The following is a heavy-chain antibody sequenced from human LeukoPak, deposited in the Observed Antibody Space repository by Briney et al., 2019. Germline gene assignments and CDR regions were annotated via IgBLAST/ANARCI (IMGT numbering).Heavy chain of an antibody. CDR1: GYTFTSYG. J-gene: IGHJ6*03. CDR2: VSAYNGNT. D-gene: IGHD3-22*01. CDR3: ARGGAPKYYYDSSGYYYGREYYYYYMDV. Sequence: ASVKVSCKASGYTFTSYGISWVRQAPGQGLEWMGWVSAYNGNTNYAQKLQGRVTMTTGTSTSTAYMELRSLRSDDTAVYYCARGGAPKYYYDSSGYYYGREYYYYYMDVWGKGTTVTVSS. V-gene: IGHV1-18*01.